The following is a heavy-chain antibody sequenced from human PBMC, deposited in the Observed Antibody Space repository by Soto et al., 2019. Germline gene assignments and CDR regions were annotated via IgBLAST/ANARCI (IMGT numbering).Heavy chain of an antibody. V-gene: IGHV4-61*08. CDR2: IYYSGST. D-gene: IGHD3-3*01. CDR3: ARALEGLHPPHL. J-gene: IGHJ5*02. Sequence: SETLSLTCTVSGGSISSGDYYWSWIRQPPGKGLEWIGYIYYSGSTNYNPSLKSRVTTSVDTSKNQFSLKLSSVTAADTAVYYCARALEGLHPPHLWGQGTLVTVSS. CDR1: GGSISSGDYY.